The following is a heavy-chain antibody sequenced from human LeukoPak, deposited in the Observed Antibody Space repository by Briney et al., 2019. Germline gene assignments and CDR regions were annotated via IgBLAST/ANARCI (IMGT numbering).Heavy chain of an antibody. CDR3: ARRPVTIFGVAKYYFDY. V-gene: IGHV5-51*01. Sequence: GESLKISCKASGYTFTNYWIGWVRQMPGKGLEWMGIIYPGDSDTRYSPSFQGQVTISADKSISTAYLQWSSLKASDTAMYYCARRPVTIFGVAKYYFDYWGQGTLVTVSS. J-gene: IGHJ4*02. CDR2: IYPGDSDT. D-gene: IGHD3-3*01. CDR1: GYTFTNYW.